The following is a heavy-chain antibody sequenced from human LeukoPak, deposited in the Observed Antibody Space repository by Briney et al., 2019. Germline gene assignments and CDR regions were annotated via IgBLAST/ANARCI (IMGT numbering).Heavy chain of an antibody. CDR2: ISGSSSTI. J-gene: IGHJ4*02. Sequence: AGGSLRLSCAASGFSISDNYMSWVRQAPGKGLEWGSYISGSSSTIYYADSVKGRFTISRDNGKNTLYLQMNSLRAEDTAVYYCARDPCSGVSCYPPKIDYWGQGTLVTVSS. CDR3: ARDPCSGVSCYPPKIDY. V-gene: IGHV3-11*04. CDR1: GFSISDNY. D-gene: IGHD2-15*01.